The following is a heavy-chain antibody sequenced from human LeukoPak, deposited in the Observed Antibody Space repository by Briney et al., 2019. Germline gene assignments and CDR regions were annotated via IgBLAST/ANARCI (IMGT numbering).Heavy chain of an antibody. Sequence: GGSLRLSCAASGFTFSSYSMNWVRQAPGKGLEWVSSISSSSSYIYYADSVKGRFTISRDNAKNSLYLQMNSLRAEDTAVYYCASLRITIFGGVTTYYYGMDVWGQGTTVTVSS. D-gene: IGHD3-3*01. J-gene: IGHJ6*02. CDR3: ASLRITIFGGVTTYYYGMDV. CDR2: ISSSSSYI. V-gene: IGHV3-21*01. CDR1: GFTFSSYS.